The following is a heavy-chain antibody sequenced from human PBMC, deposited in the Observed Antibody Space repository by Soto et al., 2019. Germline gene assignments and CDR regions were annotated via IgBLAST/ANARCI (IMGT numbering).Heavy chain of an antibody. V-gene: IGHV1-69*01. CDR3: ARVGVWVSGWSPFDY. CDR2: IIPIFGTA. CDR1: GGTFSSYA. Sequence: QVQLVQSGAEVKKPGSSVKVSCKASGGTFSSYAISWVRQAPGQGLEWMGGIIPIFGTANYAQKFQGRVTMTSDESTSTAYMELSSLRSEDTAVYYCARVGVWVSGWSPFDYWGQGTLVTVSS. D-gene: IGHD6-19*01. J-gene: IGHJ4*02.